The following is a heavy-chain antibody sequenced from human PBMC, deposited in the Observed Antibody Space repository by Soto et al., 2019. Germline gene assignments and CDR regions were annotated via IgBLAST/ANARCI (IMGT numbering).Heavy chain of an antibody. Sequence: PGGSLRLSCAASGFTISRYWMHWVRQAPGKGPVWVSRIKSDGSVRNYADSMEGRFTISRDTAKNTVYLQMNNLRADDTAMYYCERETEQGRNWFDTWGQGTMVTVSS. CDR1: GFTISRYW. CDR2: IKSDGSVR. V-gene: IGHV3-74*01. J-gene: IGHJ5*02. CDR3: ERETEQGRNWFDT.